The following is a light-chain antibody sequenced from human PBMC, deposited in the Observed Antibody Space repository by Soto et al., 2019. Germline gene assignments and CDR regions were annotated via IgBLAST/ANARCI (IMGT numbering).Light chain of an antibody. V-gene: IGLV2-11*01. Sequence: QSALTQPRSVSGSPGQSVTIPCTGTSSDIGAYNYVSWYQQHPGKAPKLMIYDVNKRPSGVPDRFSGSKSGNTASLTISGLQAEDEADYYGCSFAGIFYGFGGGTKLTVL. CDR1: SSDIGAYNY. J-gene: IGLJ3*02. CDR2: DVN. CDR3: CSFAGIFYG.